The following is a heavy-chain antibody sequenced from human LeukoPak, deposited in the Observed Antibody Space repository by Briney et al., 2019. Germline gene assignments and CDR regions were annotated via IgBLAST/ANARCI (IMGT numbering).Heavy chain of an antibody. CDR3: ARDYYGYPWFDP. CDR2: IYYSGST. J-gene: IGHJ5*02. CDR1: GGSISSGVYY. V-gene: IGHV4-30-4*01. D-gene: IGHD3-10*01. Sequence: SQTLSLTCTVSGGSISSGVYYWSWIRQPPGKGLEWIGYIYYSGSTYYNPSLKSRVTISVDTSKNQFSLKLSSVTAADTAVYYCARDYYGYPWFDPWGQGTLVTVSS.